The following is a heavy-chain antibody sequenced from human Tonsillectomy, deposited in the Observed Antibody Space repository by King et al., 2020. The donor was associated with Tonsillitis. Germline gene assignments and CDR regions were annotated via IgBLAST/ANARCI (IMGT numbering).Heavy chain of an antibody. Sequence: VQLVESGGDLVQPGGSLRLSCAASGFTFSSYWMHWVRQAPGKGLVWVSRIIGDGTITTYADSVKGRFTVSRDNAKNTLYLQMNSLRAEDTAVYYCATGPKTFYYDSNFGNWGQGTLVTVSS. CDR1: GFTFSSYW. CDR2: IIGDGTIT. CDR3: ATGPKTFYYDSNFGN. J-gene: IGHJ4*02. V-gene: IGHV3-74*01. D-gene: IGHD3-22*01.